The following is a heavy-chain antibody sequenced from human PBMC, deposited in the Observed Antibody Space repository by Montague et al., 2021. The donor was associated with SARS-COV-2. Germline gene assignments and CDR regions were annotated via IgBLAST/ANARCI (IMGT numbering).Heavy chain of an antibody. J-gene: IGHJ6*02. CDR1: GFTFSSYA. CDR3: ARGVETGTLFTYYYYGMDV. Sequence: SLRLSCAASGFTFSSYAMYWVRQAPGKGLEWVAVISYDGSNKYYADSVKGRFTISRDNSKNTLYVQMDSLRAEDTAVCYCARGVETGTLFTYYYYGMDVWGQGTTVTASS. D-gene: IGHD1-7*01. V-gene: IGHV3-30-3*01. CDR2: ISYDGSNK.